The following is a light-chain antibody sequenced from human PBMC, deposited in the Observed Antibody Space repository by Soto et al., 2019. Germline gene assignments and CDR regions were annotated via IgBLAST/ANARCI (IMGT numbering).Light chain of an antibody. J-gene: IGLJ2*01. Sequence: QSALTQPASVSGSPGQSITISCTGTSSDVGRSNHVFWYRQHPGKAPKLIIYEVSSRPSGVSNRFSGSKSGNTASLTISGLQAEDEADYYCSAHTYGALVFGGGTQLTVL. CDR2: EVS. CDR1: SSDVGRSNH. CDR3: SAHTYGALV. V-gene: IGLV2-14*01.